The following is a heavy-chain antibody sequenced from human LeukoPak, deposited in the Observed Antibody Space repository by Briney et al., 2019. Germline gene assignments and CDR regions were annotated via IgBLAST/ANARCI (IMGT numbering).Heavy chain of an antibody. J-gene: IGHJ4*02. Sequence: PGGSLRLSCAASGFTFSSYSMNWVRLAPGKGLEWVSYISSSSSTIYYAGSVKGRFTISRDNAKNSLYLQMNSLRAEDTAVYYCARHNQGSPDYWGQGTLVTVSS. CDR3: ARHNQGSPDY. CDR1: GFTFSSYS. V-gene: IGHV3-48*01. CDR2: ISSSSSTI.